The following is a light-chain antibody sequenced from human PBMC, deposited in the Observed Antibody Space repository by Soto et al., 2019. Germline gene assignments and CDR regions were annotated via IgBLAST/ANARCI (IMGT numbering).Light chain of an antibody. CDR2: GAS. CDR1: QSVSSN. V-gene: IGKV3-15*01. Sequence: EIVMTQSPATLSVSPGERATLSCRASQSVSSNLAWYQQKPGQAPRLLIYGASARATGIPARFSGRRSGTEYTLTISSMRSGDFAVCYWQQDGIWWFFVRGTKVQIK. CDR3: QQDGIWWF. J-gene: IGKJ4*01.